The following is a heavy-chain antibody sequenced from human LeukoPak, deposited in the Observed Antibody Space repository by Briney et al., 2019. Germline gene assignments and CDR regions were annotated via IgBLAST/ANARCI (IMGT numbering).Heavy chain of an antibody. D-gene: IGHD3-3*01. V-gene: IGHV4-59*01. CDR1: GGSISSYY. Sequence: PSETLSLTCTVSGGSISSYYWSWIRQPAGKGLEWIGYIYYSGSTNYNPSLKSRVTISVDTSKNQFSLKLSSVTAADTAVYYCARGAPRYYDFWSGYPDYWGQGTLVTVSS. CDR2: IYYSGST. J-gene: IGHJ4*02. CDR3: ARGAPRYYDFWSGYPDY.